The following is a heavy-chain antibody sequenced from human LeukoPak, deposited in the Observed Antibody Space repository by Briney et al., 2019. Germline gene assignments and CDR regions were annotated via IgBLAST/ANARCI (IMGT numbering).Heavy chain of an antibody. CDR3: AKGSTGYSSSWTFDY. V-gene: IGHV3-23*01. CDR2: ISGSGDFT. D-gene: IGHD6-13*01. CDR1: GFIFSSYS. J-gene: IGHJ4*02. Sequence: GGSLRLPCAASGFIFSSYSMSWVRQAPGKGLEWVSGISGSGDFTYYADSVKGRFTISRDNSKNTLYLQMNSLRAEDTALYYCAKGSTGYSSSWTFDYWGQGTLVTVSS.